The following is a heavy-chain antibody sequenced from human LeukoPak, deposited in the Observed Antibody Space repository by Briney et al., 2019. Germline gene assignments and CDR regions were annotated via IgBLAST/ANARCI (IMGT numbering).Heavy chain of an antibody. V-gene: IGHV1-2*02. CDR2: INPNSGGT. Sequence: ASVTVSCKASGYTLTGYYMHWVRQAPGQGLEWMGWINPNSGGTNYAQKFQGRVTMTRDTSISTAYMELSRLRSDDTAVYYCAREGGYCSGGSCPLDYWGQGTLVTVSS. J-gene: IGHJ4*02. D-gene: IGHD2-15*01. CDR3: AREGGYCSGGSCPLDY. CDR1: GYTLTGYY.